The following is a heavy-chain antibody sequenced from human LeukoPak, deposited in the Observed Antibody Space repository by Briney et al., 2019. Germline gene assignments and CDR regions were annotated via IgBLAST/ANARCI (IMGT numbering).Heavy chain of an antibody. V-gene: IGHV3-48*02. CDR3: ARGTPAGY. CDR1: GFTFNSYS. CDR2: ISGSGGTM. Sequence: GGSLRLSCAASGFTFNSYSMNWVRPAPGKGLEWVSYISGSGGTMYYADSVKGRFTISRDNAKNSLYLQMNSLRDEDTAVYYCARGTPAGYWGQGTLVTVSS. D-gene: IGHD2-2*01. J-gene: IGHJ4*02.